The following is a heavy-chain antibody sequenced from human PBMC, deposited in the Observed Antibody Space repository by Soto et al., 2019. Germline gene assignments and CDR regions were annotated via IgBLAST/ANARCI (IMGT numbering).Heavy chain of an antibody. J-gene: IGHJ5*02. D-gene: IGHD6-19*01. Sequence: GASVKFSCKASGYTLTSYFMHWVRQAPGQGLEWMGIINPSGGGTTYAQKFQGRVTMTRDTSTSTVYMELSSLRSEDTAVYYCAREAYSSSGFDPWGQGTLVTVSS. CDR3: AREAYSSSGFDP. CDR2: INPSGGGT. V-gene: IGHV1-46*01. CDR1: GYTLTSYF.